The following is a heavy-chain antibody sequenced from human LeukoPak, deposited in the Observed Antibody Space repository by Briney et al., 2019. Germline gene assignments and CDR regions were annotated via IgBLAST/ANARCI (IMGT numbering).Heavy chain of an antibody. CDR1: GGSISSWY. CDR3: AGDTGQQPYPDY. V-gene: IGHV4-4*07. J-gene: IGHJ4*02. D-gene: IGHD6-13*01. CDR2: IKSGGST. Sequence: SETLSLTCTVSGGSISSWYWSWIRQPAGKRLEWIGRIKSGGSTNYNPSLKSRVTMSVETSKNQFSLKLDSVTAADTAVYYYAGDTGQQPYPDYWGQGALVTVSS.